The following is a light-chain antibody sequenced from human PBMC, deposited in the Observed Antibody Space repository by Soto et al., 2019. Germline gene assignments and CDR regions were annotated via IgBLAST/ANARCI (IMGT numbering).Light chain of an antibody. CDR3: QQANSFPLT. CDR2: GAS. CDR1: QGVSKW. Sequence: DIQLTQSPSSLSASVGDRVTITCRASQGVSKWLAWYQQKPGKAPILLIHGASNLQTGVPSRFSGSGSGTDFALTITRLQPEDIATYFCQQANSFPLTFGQGTRLDIK. J-gene: IGKJ5*01. V-gene: IGKV1-12*01.